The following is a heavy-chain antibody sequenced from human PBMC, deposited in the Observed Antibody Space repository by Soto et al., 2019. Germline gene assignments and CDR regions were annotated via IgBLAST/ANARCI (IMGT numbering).Heavy chain of an antibody. CDR1: GYTFTSYY. J-gene: IGHJ4*02. D-gene: IGHD3-22*01. V-gene: IGHV1-46*01. CDR2: INPSGGST. CDR3: ARDGTTKYYYDSSGYQDY. Sequence: EASVKVSCKASGYTFTSYYMHWVRQAPGQGLEWMGIINPSGGSTSYAQKFQGRVTMTRDTSTSTVYMELSSLRSEDTAVYYCARDGTTKYYYDSSGYQDYWGQGTLVTVSS.